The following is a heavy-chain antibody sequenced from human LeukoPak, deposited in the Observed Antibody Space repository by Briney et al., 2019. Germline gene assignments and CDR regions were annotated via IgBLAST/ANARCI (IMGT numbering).Heavy chain of an antibody. D-gene: IGHD7-27*01. J-gene: IGHJ4*02. V-gene: IGHV1-46*01. CDR2: IYPRDGST. CDR3: VRTPPNWGFDY. CDR1: GYTFTSNY. Sequence: ASVKVSCKASGYTFTSNYIHWVRQAPGQGLEWMGMIYPRDGSTSYAQKFQGRVTVTRDTSTSTVHMELSSLRSEDTAIYYCVRTPPNWGFDYWGQGTLVTVSS.